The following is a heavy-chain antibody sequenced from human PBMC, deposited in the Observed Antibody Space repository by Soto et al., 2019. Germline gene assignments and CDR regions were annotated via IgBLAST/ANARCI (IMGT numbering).Heavy chain of an antibody. CDR2: IWYDGSNK. D-gene: IGHD4-17*01. CDR3: ARESSGDADYYYYYMDV. Sequence: GGSLRLSCAASGFTFSSYGMHWVRQAPGKGLEWVAVIWYDGSNKYYADSVKGRFTISRDNSKNTLYLQMNSLRAEDTAVYYCARESSGDADYYYYYMDVWGKGTTVTVSS. J-gene: IGHJ6*03. CDR1: GFTFSSYG. V-gene: IGHV3-33*01.